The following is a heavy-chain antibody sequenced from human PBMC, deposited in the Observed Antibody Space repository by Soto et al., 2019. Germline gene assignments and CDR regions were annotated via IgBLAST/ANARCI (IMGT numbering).Heavy chain of an antibody. D-gene: IGHD3-22*01. CDR1: GASINSVGYY. V-gene: IGHV4-31*03. CDR2: IFYTGNT. J-gene: IGHJ4*02. Sequence: QVQLQESGPGLVKPSETLSLTCTVSGASINSVGYYWTWIRQHPGKGLEWIGHIFYTGNTDYSPYLRSRLTSSVDTSKNQFSLKLSSVTAADTAVYYCARDRYDSRTSRFDYWGQGTLVTVSS. CDR3: ARDRYDSRTSRFDY.